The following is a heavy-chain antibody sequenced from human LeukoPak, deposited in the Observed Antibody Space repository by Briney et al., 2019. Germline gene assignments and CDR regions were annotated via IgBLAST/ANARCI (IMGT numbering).Heavy chain of an antibody. J-gene: IGHJ3*02. D-gene: IGHD2-8*01. CDR2: IYHSGST. Sequence: PSETLSLTCAVSGGSISSSNWWSWVRQPPGKGLEWIGEIYHSGSTNCNPSLKSRVTISVDKSKNQFSLKLSSVTAADTAVYYCARGVILYYDYDAFDIWGQGTMVTVSS. CDR3: ARGVILYYDYDAFDI. V-gene: IGHV4-4*02. CDR1: GGSISSSNW.